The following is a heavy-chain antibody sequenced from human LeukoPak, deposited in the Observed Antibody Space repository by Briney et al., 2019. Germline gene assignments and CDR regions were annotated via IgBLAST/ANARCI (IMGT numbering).Heavy chain of an antibody. V-gene: IGHV3-48*01. J-gene: IGHJ4*02. CDR2: ISSGSSIK. CDR3: GRSRPVDS. Sequence: GGSLRLSCAASGFTFSSYAMNWVRQAPGKGLEWISYISSGSSIKYYADSVKGRFTISRDNAKNSLYLQMSSLRAEDTAVYFCGRSRPVDSWGQGTLVTVSS. CDR1: GFTFSSYA.